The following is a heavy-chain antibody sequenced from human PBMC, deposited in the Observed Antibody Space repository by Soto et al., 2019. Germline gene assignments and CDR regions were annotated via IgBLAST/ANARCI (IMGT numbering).Heavy chain of an antibody. V-gene: IGHV3-23*01. CDR1: GFTFSSYA. J-gene: IGHJ3*02. Sequence: PGGSLRLSCAASGFTFSSYAMSWVRQAPGKGLEWVSAISGSGGSTYYADSVKGRFTISRDNSKNTLYLQRNSLRAADRALFYFAKAIIVVVMTAPLAIWGQGKMVTVSS. CDR3: AKAIIVVVMTAPLAI. D-gene: IGHD3-22*01. CDR2: ISGSGGST.